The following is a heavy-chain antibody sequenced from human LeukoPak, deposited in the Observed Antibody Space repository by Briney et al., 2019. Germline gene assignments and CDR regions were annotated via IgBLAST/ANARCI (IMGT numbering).Heavy chain of an antibody. CDR2: ISNSGGST. CDR1: GYTFSTHL. J-gene: IGHJ4*02. D-gene: IGHD3-10*01. V-gene: IGHV3-23*01. CDR3: AKRASGSRTPLCYFDY. Sequence: GDSVTHSCAAAGYTFSTHLMSWGGQPPVQRLRLVAVISNSGGSTFYADSVKGRFTISRDNSTNTLYLQMNSLRAEDTAVYYCAKRASGSRTPLCYFDYCGQGSLVSV.